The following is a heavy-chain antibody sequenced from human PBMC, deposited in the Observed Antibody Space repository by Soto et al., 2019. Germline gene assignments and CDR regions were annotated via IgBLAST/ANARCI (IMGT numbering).Heavy chain of an antibody. CDR1: GFSFSNAW. Sequence: EVQLVESGGGLVKPGGSLRLSCAASGFSFSNAWMSWVRQAPGKGLEWVGLIKSETDGGTTDYIAPVKGRFTISRDDSENTLYLQMDSLKTEDTAVYYCTTGFDFGGQGTPVTVSS. J-gene: IGHJ4*02. CDR3: TTGFDF. D-gene: IGHD3-3*01. CDR2: IKSETDGGTT. V-gene: IGHV3-15*05.